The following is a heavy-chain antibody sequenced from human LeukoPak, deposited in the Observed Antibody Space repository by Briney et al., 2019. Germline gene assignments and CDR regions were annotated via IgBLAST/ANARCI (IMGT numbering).Heavy chain of an antibody. V-gene: IGHV1-2*02. CDR1: VYTFNVYY. CDR3: ERGRGYRTEGY. J-gene: IGHJ4*02. D-gene: IGHD5-12*01. CDR2: INPNRGGT. Sequence: EASVSVSYEPSVYTFNVYYMHGGRHAPGQGGGGVGWINPNRGGTNYTQKFRGRDTITRDTDISTVYMEVSRVRSDDTGVYFCERGRGYRTEGYWGQGTLVTVSS.